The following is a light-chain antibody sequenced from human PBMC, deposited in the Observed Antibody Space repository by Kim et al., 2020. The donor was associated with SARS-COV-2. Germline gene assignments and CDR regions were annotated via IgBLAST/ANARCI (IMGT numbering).Light chain of an antibody. CDR3: SSYTSSRDVV. V-gene: IGLV2-14*03. CDR2: DVS. Sequence: QSALTQPASVSGSPGQSITISCTGTSSDVGGYNYVSWYQQHPGKAPKLMIYDVSNRPSGVSNRFSGSKSGNTASLTIPGLQAEDEADYYCSSYTSSRDVVFGGGTKLTVL. J-gene: IGLJ2*01. CDR1: SSDVGGYNY.